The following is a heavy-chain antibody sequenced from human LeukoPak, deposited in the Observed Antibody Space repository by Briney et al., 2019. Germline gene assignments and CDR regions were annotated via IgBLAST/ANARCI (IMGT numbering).Heavy chain of an antibody. D-gene: IGHD3-3*01. J-gene: IGHJ3*02. CDR3: ARAATYDFWSGYSNDAFDI. Sequence: GGSLRLSCAASGFTFSSYAMHWVRQAPGKGLEWVAVISYDGSNKYYADSVKGRFTISRDNSKNTLYLQMNSLRAEDTAVYYCARAATYDFWSGYSNDAFDIWGQGTMVTVSS. CDR1: GFTFSSYA. CDR2: ISYDGSNK. V-gene: IGHV3-30-3*01.